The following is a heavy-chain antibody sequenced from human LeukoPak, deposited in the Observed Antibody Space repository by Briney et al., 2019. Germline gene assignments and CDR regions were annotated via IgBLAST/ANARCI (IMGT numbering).Heavy chain of an antibody. CDR2: IRQDGSDK. CDR3: ARHSRGSPIDD. J-gene: IGHJ4*02. V-gene: IGHV3-7*01. CDR1: GFTFNSYW. D-gene: IGHD2-15*01. Sequence: GGSLRLSCAASGFTFNSYWMSWVRQAPEKGPEWLANIRQDGSDKQYVDSVKGRFTISRDNAENSLYLQMNSLSAEDTAVYYCARHSRGSPIDDWGQGTLVTVSS.